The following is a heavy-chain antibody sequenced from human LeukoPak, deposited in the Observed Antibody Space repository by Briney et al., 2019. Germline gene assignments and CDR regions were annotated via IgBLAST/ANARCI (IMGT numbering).Heavy chain of an antibody. CDR1: GFTFDDYG. J-gene: IGHJ6*03. Sequence: PGRSLRPSCAASGFTFDDYGMSWVRQDPGKGRGWVSGINWDGGSIGYADSVKGRFTISRDNAKNSLYLQINSLRAEDTALYYCARCASYYYYYRDVWGKGTTVTVSS. CDR2: INWDGGSI. CDR3: ARCASYYYYYRDV. V-gene: IGHV3-20*04.